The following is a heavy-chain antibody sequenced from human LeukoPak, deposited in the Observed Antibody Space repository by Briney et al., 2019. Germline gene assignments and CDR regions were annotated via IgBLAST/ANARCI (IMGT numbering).Heavy chain of an antibody. CDR3: ARSPRKYWYFDL. CDR1: GYSFTSYW. Sequence: GESLKISCKGSGYSFTSYWIGWVRQMPGKGLEWMGIIYPGDSDARYSPSFQGQVTISADKSIGTAYLQWTSLKASDTAIYYCARSPRKYWYFDLWGRGTLVTVSS. J-gene: IGHJ2*01. CDR2: IYPGDSDA. V-gene: IGHV5-51*01.